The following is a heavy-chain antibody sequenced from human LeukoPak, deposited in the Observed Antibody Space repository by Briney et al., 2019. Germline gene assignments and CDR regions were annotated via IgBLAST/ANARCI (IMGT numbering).Heavy chain of an antibody. CDR2: IYYSGSA. J-gene: IGHJ4*02. CDR3: ARSYGSGNYFDY. CDR1: GGSISSSSYY. Sequence: SETLSLTCTVSGGSISSSSYYWNWIRQPPGKGLEWIGYIYYSGSAKYNPSLRSRVTISVDTSKNQFSLKLSSVTAADTAVYYCARSYGSGNYFDYWGQGTLVTVSS. V-gene: IGHV4-61*01. D-gene: IGHD3-10*01.